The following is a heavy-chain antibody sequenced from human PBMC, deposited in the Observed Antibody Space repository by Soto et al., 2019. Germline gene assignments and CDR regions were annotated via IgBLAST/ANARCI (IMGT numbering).Heavy chain of an antibody. D-gene: IGHD5-12*01. Sequence: SVKVSCKASGCTVSSYAISWVRQAPGQVLEWMGGIIPIFGTANYAQKFQGRVTITADESTSTAYMGLSSLRSEDTAVYYCARTSGYDYSYFDYWGQGTLVTVSS. J-gene: IGHJ4*02. CDR3: ARTSGYDYSYFDY. CDR2: IIPIFGTA. V-gene: IGHV1-69*13. CDR1: GCTVSSYA.